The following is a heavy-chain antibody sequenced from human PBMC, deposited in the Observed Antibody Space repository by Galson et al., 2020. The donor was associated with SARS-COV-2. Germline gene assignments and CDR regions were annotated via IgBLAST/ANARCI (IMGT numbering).Heavy chain of an antibody. J-gene: IGHJ4*02. Sequence: SETLSLTCAVYGESFSGHYWSWVRQPPGKGLEWIGEIDQSGSVNYSPSLKSRVTISVDTSKNQFSLKLRSMTAADRGVYYCARGHYQISMLVVVFTGGAFYFDFWGQGTLVTVSS. D-gene: IGHD3-22*01. CDR2: IDQSGSV. CDR3: ARGHYQISMLVVVFTGGAFYFDF. CDR1: GESFSGHY. V-gene: IGHV4-34*01.